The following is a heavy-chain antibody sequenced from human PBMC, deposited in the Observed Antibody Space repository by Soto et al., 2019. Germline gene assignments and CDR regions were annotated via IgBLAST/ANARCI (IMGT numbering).Heavy chain of an antibody. V-gene: IGHV1-18*01. J-gene: IGHJ6*02. CDR2: ISAYNGNT. Sequence: ASVKVSCKASGYTFTSYGISWVRQAPGQGLEWMGWISAYNGNTNYAQKLQGRVTMTTDTSTSTAYMELRSLRSDDTAVYYCARAPGTADTAMPRDEPEKPENKHPHYYYYGMDVWGQGTTVTVSS. CDR1: GYTFTSYG. D-gene: IGHD5-18*01. CDR3: ARAPGTADTAMPRDEPEKPENKHPHYYYYGMDV.